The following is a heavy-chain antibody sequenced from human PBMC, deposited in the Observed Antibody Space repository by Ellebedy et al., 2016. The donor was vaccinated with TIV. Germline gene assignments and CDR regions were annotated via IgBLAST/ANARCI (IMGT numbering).Heavy chain of an antibody. V-gene: IGHV1-18*01. Sequence: AASVKVSCKASGYTFTSYGISWVRQAPGQGLEWMGWISAYNGNTNYAQKLQGRVTMTTDTSTSTAYMELRSLRSDDTAVYYCARDRPPYYEILTGLLLPSGMDVWGQGTTVTVSS. CDR2: ISAYNGNT. D-gene: IGHD3-9*01. J-gene: IGHJ6*02. CDR1: GYTFTSYG. CDR3: ARDRPPYYEILTGLLLPSGMDV.